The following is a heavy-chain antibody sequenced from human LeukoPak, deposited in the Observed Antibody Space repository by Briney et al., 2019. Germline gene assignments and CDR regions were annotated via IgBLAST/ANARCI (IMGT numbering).Heavy chain of an antibody. CDR2: IKQDGSEK. CDR1: GFTFSSYW. Sequence: GGSLRLSCAASGFTFSSYWMGWVPQAPGKGLEWVANIKQDGSEKYYVDSVKGRFTISRDNAKNSLYLQMNSLRAEDTAVYYCARDPKGAAAGTVFDYWGQGTLVTVSS. CDR3: ARDPKGAAAGTVFDY. D-gene: IGHD6-13*01. J-gene: IGHJ4*02. V-gene: IGHV3-7*01.